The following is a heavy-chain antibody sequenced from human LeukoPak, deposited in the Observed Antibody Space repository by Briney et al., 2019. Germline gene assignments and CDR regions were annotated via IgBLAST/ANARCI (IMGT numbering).Heavy chain of an antibody. J-gene: IGHJ4*02. CDR2: VYYTGTT. CDR1: GGSISGYY. V-gene: IGHV4-59*01. D-gene: IGHD3-16*01. Sequence: ETLSLTCSVSGGSISGYYWSWIRQPPGKGLEWIGYVYYTGTTNYNPSLRGRVAMSVDTSNNQFSLRLYSVTAADTAVYYCAKYIRDSGTYYLDYWGQGTLVTVSS. CDR3: AKYIRDSGTYYLDY.